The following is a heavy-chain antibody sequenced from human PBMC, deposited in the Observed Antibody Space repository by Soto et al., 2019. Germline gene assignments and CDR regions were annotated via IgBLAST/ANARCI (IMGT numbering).Heavy chain of an antibody. J-gene: IGHJ3*01. V-gene: IGHV4-34*01. D-gene: IGHD3-10*01. CDR2: ISHSGRT. CDR1: GGSFSAHY. Sequence: QVHLQQWGAGLLKPSETLSLTCGLSGGSFSAHYWTWIRQSPGKGLEWIEEISHSGRTNYNPSLKSRLTISVDTSRNQFSLKLSPVTAADTAVYYCSGGTNSIRGVTMSLDAYDVWGQGTEVTVSS. CDR3: SGGTNSIRGVTMSLDAYDV.